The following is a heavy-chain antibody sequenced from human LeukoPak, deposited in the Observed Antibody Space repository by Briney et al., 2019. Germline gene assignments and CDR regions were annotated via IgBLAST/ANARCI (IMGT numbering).Heavy chain of an antibody. CDR3: ARSGAPGKKYYYYYGMDV. J-gene: IGHJ6*02. CDR2: INHSGST. Sequence: PSETPSLTCAVYGGSFSGYYWSWIRQPPEKGLEWIGEINHSGSTNYNPSLKSRVTISVDTSKNQFSLKLSSVTAADTAVYYCARSGAPGKKYYYYYGMDVWGQGTTVTVSS. D-gene: IGHD3-10*01. CDR1: GGSFSGYY. V-gene: IGHV4-34*01.